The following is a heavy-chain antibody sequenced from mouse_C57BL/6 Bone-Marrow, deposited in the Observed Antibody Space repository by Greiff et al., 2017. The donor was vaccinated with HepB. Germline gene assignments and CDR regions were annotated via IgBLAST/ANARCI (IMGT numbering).Heavy chain of an antibody. J-gene: IGHJ4*01. CDR3: ARRDVYYSNYEGAMDY. CDR1: GFTFSDYG. Sequence: EVQLVESGGGLVQPGGSLKLSCAASGFTFSDYGMAWVRQAPRKGPEWVAFISNLAYSIYYADTVTGRFTISRENAKNTLYLEMSSLRSEDTAMYYCARRDVYYSNYEGAMDYWGQGTSVTVSS. CDR2: ISNLAYSI. D-gene: IGHD2-5*01. V-gene: IGHV5-15*01.